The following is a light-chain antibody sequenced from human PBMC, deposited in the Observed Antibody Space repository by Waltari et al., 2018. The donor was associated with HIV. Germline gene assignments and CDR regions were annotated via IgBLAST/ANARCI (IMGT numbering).Light chain of an antibody. J-gene: IGLJ2*01. Sequence: SYVVTQPHSVSVAPGQTAKITCLGHNIGTKRVHWYQQKPDQAPVLGIYYNADRPSGIPERFSGSNSGNRATLTINRVEAGDEADYYCHVWDTISDHVVFGGGSKLTVL. CDR1: NIGTKR. CDR2: YNA. V-gene: IGLV3-21*04. CDR3: HVWDTISDHVV.